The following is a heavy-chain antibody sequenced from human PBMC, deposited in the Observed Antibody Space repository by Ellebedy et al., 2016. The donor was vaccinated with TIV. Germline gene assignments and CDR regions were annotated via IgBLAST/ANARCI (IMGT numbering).Heavy chain of an antibody. CDR1: GYMFTDYY. CDR2: INPNSGGT. Sequence: ASVKVSCXASGYMFTDYYMHWVRQAPGQGLEWMGWINPNSGGTNYAQKFQGRVTMTRDTSINTAYMELSRVRSDDTAMYYCAREGDLPRGNWFDPWGQGTLVTVSS. V-gene: IGHV1-2*02. J-gene: IGHJ5*02. D-gene: IGHD3-16*01. CDR3: AREGDLPRGNWFDP.